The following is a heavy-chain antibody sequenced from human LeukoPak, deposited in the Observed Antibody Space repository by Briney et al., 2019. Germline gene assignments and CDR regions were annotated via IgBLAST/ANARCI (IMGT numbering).Heavy chain of an antibody. J-gene: IGHJ4*02. CDR1: GYTFTGYY. V-gene: IGHV1-46*01. D-gene: IGHD3-22*01. CDR2: INPSGGST. Sequence: ASVKVSCKASGYTFTGYYMHWVRQAPGQGPEWMGIINPSGGSTSYAQKFQGRVTMTRDTSTSTVYMELSSLRSEDTAVYYCARDYYDSSGMYYFDYWGQGTLVTVSS. CDR3: ARDYYDSSGMYYFDY.